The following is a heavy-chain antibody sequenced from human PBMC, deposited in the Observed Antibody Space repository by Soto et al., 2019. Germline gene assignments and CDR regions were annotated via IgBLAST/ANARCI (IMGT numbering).Heavy chain of an antibody. D-gene: IGHD2-15*01. CDR1: GGNFDSYA. J-gene: IGHJ1*01. V-gene: IGHV1-69*06. CDR3: ARGRSYCSGGSCYIFQQ. CDR2: IIPMYGTA. Sequence: QVQLVQSGAEVKKPGSSVKVSCRASGGNFDSYAISWVRQAPGQGLEWMGGIIPMYGTANYAQKFKDRVTCTADKSTSTAYMDLRSLRSDDTAVFYCARGRSYCSGGSCYIFQQWGQGTLVTVSS.